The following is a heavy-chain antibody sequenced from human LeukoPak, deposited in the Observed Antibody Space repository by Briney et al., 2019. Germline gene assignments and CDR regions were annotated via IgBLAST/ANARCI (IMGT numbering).Heavy chain of an antibody. CDR1: GYTFTGYQ. CDR3: ARGDLGD. CDR2: MNPNSGGT. V-gene: IGHV1-2*02. J-gene: IGHJ4*02. Sequence: ASVTVSCKASGYTFTGYQMHWVRQAPGQGPEWMGWMNPNSGGTNYAQKFQGRVTMTRDTSITTAYMELSGLTSDDTAVYYCARGDLGDWGQGTLVTVSS. D-gene: IGHD1-26*01.